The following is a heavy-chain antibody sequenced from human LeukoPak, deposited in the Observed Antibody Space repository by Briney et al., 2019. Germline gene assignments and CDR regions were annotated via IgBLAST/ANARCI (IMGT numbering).Heavy chain of an antibody. Sequence: SETLSLTCTVSGGSISNYHWGWIRQPPGKGLEWIGYIFYSGSTNDNPSLKSRVTISVDTSKNQFSLKLSSVTAADTAVYYCARRGPTNYDILTGHSHFDYWGQGTLVTVSS. V-gene: IGHV4-59*12. CDR2: IFYSGST. D-gene: IGHD3-9*01. CDR1: GGSISNYH. CDR3: ARRGPTNYDILTGHSHFDY. J-gene: IGHJ4*02.